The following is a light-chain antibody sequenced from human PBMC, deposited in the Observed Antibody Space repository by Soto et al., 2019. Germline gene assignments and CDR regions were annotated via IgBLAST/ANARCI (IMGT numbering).Light chain of an antibody. CDR3: SSYAGSNNLGVV. CDR1: SSDVGGYNY. V-gene: IGLV2-8*01. J-gene: IGLJ2*01. CDR2: EVS. Sequence: QSALTQPPSASGSPGQSVTISCTGISSDVGGYNYVSWYQQHPGKAPKLMIYEVSKRPSGVPDRFSGSKSGNTASLTVSGLQAEDEADYYCSSYAGSNNLGVVFGGGTKLTVL.